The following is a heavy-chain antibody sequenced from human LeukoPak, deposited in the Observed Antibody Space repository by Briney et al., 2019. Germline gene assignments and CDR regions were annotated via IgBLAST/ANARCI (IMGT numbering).Heavy chain of an antibody. CDR2: ISGSGGST. CDR3: AKAGSPHGVEYYYYYMDV. Sequence: GGSLRLSCAASGFTFSSYAMSWVRQAPGKGLEWVSAISGSGGSTYYADSVKGRFTISRDNSKNTLYLQMNSLRAEDTAVYYCAKAGSPHGVEYYYYYMDVWGKGTTATVSS. J-gene: IGHJ6*03. CDR1: GFTFSSYA. V-gene: IGHV3-23*01. D-gene: IGHD1-14*01.